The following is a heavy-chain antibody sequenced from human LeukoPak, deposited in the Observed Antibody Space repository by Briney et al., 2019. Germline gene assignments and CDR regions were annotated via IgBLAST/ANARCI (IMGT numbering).Heavy chain of an antibody. CDR3: ARGDGSCTGTSCYEIDY. CDR2: IYHSGST. Sequence: SETLSLTCAVSGDSISSNNWWSWVRQPPGKGLEWIGEIYHSGSTNYNPSLKSRATISLDKSKNQFSLRLSSVNAADTAVYYCARGDGSCTGTSCYEIDYWGQGTLVTVSS. J-gene: IGHJ4*02. D-gene: IGHD2-2*01. V-gene: IGHV4-4*02. CDR1: GDSISSNNW.